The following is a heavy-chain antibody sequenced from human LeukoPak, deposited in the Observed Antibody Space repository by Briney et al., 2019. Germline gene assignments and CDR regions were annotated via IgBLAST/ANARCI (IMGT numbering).Heavy chain of an antibody. D-gene: IGHD2-15*01. J-gene: IGHJ6*02. Sequence: PGGSLRLSCAASGFTFSSYAMSWVRQAPGKGLEWVSAISGSGGSTYYADSVKGRFTISRDNSKNTLYLQMNSLRAEDTAVYYRAKDTRGHIRIFYYYGMDVWGQGTTVTVSS. CDR2: ISGSGGST. V-gene: IGHV3-23*01. CDR3: AKDTRGHIRIFYYYGMDV. CDR1: GFTFSSYA.